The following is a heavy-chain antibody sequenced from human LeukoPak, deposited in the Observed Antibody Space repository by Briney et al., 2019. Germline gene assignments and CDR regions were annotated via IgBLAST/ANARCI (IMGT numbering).Heavy chain of an antibody. CDR1: GLTFSSYA. D-gene: IGHD6-19*01. J-gene: IGHJ3*02. Sequence: SGGSLRLSCAASGLTFSSYAMHWVRQAPGKGLEWVAMLSYDGSNKYYADSVKGRFIISRDNSNNTLYLQMNSLRAEDTAVYYCASTPFIWYSSGWTDAFDIWGQGTMVTVSS. CDR2: LSYDGSNK. CDR3: ASTPFIWYSSGWTDAFDI. V-gene: IGHV3-30-3*01.